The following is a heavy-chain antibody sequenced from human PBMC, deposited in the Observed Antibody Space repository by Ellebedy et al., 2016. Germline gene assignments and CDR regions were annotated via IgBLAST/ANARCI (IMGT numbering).Heavy chain of an antibody. D-gene: IGHD6-19*01. CDR3: ARDARSSGWSGTFCFDY. CDR2: IWYDGSNK. Sequence: GESLKISCAASGFTFSSYGMHWVRQAPGKGLEWVAVIWYDGSNKYYADSVKGRFTISRDNSKNTLYLQMNSLRAEDTAVYYCARDARSSGWSGTFCFDYWGQGTLVTVSS. V-gene: IGHV3-33*01. CDR1: GFTFSSYG. J-gene: IGHJ4*02.